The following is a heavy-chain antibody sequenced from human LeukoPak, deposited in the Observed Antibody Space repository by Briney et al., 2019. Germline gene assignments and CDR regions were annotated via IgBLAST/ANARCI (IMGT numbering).Heavy chain of an antibody. CDR3: AREVSGAGRKYDYVWGSQPQTRRYNWFDP. V-gene: IGHV4-61*01. CDR2: IYYSGST. D-gene: IGHD3-16*01. CDR1: GGSVSSGSYY. J-gene: IGHJ5*02. Sequence: SETLSLTCTVSGGSVSSGSYYWNWIRQPPGKGLEWIGHIYYSGSTDYNPSLKSRVTISADTSKNQFSLKLSSVTAADTAVDYCAREVSGAGRKYDYVWGSQPQTRRYNWFDPWGQGTLVTVSS.